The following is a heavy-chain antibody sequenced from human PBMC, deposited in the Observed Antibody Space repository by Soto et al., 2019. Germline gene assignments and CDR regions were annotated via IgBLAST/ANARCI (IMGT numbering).Heavy chain of an antibody. CDR2: IYSGGST. CDR1: GFTVSSNY. D-gene: IGHD1-26*01. J-gene: IGHJ6*02. CDR3: ARDPTATRHGMDV. V-gene: IGHV3-53*01. Sequence: WGSLRLSCAAAGFTVSSNYMSWVRQAPGKGLEWVSVIYSGGSTYYADSVRGRFTISRDNSKNTLYLQMRSLRAEDTAVYYCARDPTATRHGMDVWGQGTTVTVSS.